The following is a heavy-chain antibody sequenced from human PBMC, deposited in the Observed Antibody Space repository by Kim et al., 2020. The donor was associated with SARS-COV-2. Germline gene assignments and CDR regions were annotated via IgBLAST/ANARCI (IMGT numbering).Heavy chain of an antibody. Sequence: GGSLRLSCAASGFTFSSYAMSWVRQAPGKGLEWVSAISGSGGSTYYADSVKGRFTISRDNSKNTLYLQMNSLRAEDTAVYYCHNDGSGSYYYSYWGQGTLVTVSS. CDR3: HNDGSGSYYYSY. D-gene: IGHD3-10*01. J-gene: IGHJ4*02. CDR2: ISGSGGST. CDR1: GFTFSSYA. V-gene: IGHV3-23*01.